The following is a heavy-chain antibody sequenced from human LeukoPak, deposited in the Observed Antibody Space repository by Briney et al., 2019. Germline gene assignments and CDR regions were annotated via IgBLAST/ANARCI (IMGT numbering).Heavy chain of an antibody. V-gene: IGHV3-23*01. CDR3: AKHPYNDFWSGYYKGFDY. D-gene: IGHD3-3*01. CDR1: GFTFSSYA. J-gene: IGHJ4*02. CDR2: FSGAGDYT. Sequence: GGSLRLSCAASGFTFSSYAMSWVRQAPGKGLEWVSSFSGAGDYTHSADSVKGRFVISRDNSKNTLYLQMNSLRVEDTAVYYCAKHPYNDFWSGYYKGFDYWGQGTLVTVSS.